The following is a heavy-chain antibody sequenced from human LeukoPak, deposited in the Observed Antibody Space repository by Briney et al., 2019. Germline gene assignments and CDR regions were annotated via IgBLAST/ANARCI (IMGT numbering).Heavy chain of an antibody. J-gene: IGHJ4*02. D-gene: IGHD3-9*01. CDR1: GFTFSSYA. V-gene: IGHV3-23*01. CDR2: ISGSGGST. CDR3: AKRTVYYDILTGHPDY. Sequence: GGSLRLSCAASGFTFSSYAMSWVRQAPGKGLEWVSAISGSGGSTNYADSVKGRFTISRDNSKNTVYLQMNSLRAEDTAVYYCAKRTVYYDILTGHPDYWGQGTLVTVSA.